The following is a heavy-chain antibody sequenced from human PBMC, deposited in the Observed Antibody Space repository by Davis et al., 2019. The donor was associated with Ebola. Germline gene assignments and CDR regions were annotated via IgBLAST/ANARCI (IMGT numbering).Heavy chain of an antibody. V-gene: IGHV1-46*01. J-gene: IGHJ5*02. D-gene: IGHD3-22*01. Sequence: AASVKVSCKASGYTFTSYYMHWVRQVPGQGLEWMGIINPSGGSTSYAQKFQGRVTMTRDTSTSTVYMELSSLRSEDTAVYYCVTDLTDSSGYYPWGQGTLVTVSS. CDR3: VTDLTDSSGYYP. CDR1: GYTFTSYY. CDR2: INPSGGST.